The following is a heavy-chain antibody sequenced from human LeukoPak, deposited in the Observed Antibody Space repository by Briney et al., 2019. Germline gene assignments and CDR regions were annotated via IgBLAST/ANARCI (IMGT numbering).Heavy chain of an antibody. CDR2: IYYSGST. V-gene: IGHV4-59*08. CDR1: GGSISSYY. D-gene: IGHD7-27*01. Sequence: KPSETLSLTCTVSGGSISSYYWSWIRQPPGKGLEGIGSIYYSGSTNYNPSLKSRVTISVDTSKNKSILKLSSVTAAVTAVYYCAKIYKNWGRCFDYWGQGTLVTVSS. J-gene: IGHJ4*02. CDR3: AKIYKNWGRCFDY.